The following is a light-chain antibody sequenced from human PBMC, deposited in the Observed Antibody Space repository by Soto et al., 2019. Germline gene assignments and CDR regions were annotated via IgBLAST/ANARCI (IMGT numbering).Light chain of an antibody. CDR1: QSISDW. J-gene: IGKJ1*01. Sequence: IQMTQSPSTLSGSVGDRGTITFRASQSISDWLAWFRLKRGKAPKLLIYDASSLESGVPSRFSGSGSGTEFTLTISSLQPDDFATYYCQQYNNYSTFGQRSKVDVK. CDR3: QQYNNYST. CDR2: DAS. V-gene: IGKV1-5*01.